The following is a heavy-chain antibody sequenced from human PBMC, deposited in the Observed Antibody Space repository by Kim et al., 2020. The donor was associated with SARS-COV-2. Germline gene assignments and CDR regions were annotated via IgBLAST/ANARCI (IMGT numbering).Heavy chain of an antibody. J-gene: IGHJ6*02. D-gene: IGHD2-2*01. CDR1: GYTFTSYY. Sequence: ASVKVSCKASGYTFTSYYMHWVRQAPGQGLEWMGIINPSGGSTSYAQKFQGRVTMTRDTSTSTVYMELSSLRSEDTAVYYRARDSLPNCSSTSCYYYYYYYGMDVWGQGTTVTVSS. CDR2: INPSGGST. V-gene: IGHV1-46*01. CDR3: ARDSLPNCSSTSCYYYYYYYGMDV.